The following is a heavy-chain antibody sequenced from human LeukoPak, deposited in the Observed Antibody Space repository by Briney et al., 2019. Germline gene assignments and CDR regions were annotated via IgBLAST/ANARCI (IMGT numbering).Heavy chain of an antibody. CDR3: ARASLLDIVATYSSSRSGFAFDI. V-gene: IGHV3-21*01. Sequence: PGGSLRLSCAASGFTFSSYTMNWVRQAPGKGLEWVSSISGSSSYIYYADSVKGRFTISRDNAKASLYLQMNSLRAEDTAVYYCARASLLDIVATYSSSRSGFAFDIWGQGTMVTVSS. CDR2: ISGSSSYI. D-gene: IGHD5-12*01. J-gene: IGHJ3*02. CDR1: GFTFSSYT.